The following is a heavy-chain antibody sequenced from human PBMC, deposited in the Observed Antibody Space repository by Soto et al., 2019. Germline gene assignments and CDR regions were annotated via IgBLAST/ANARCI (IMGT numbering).Heavy chain of an antibody. CDR3: ARDKITGLFDY. CDR2: IYYSGST. CDR1: GDVISSYY. V-gene: IGHV4-59*12. J-gene: IGHJ4*02. D-gene: IGHD2-8*02. Sequence: SETLSLTCSVSGDVISSYYWSWIRQHPGKGLEWIGYIYYSGSTYYNPSLKSRVTISVDTSKNQFSLKLTSVTAADTAVYYCARDKITGLFDYWGQGTLVTVSS.